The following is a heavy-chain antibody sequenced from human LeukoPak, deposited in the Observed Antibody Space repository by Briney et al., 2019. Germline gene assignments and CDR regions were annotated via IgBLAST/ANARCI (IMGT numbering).Heavy chain of an antibody. V-gene: IGHV4-61*01. CDR2: NYKSGSN. J-gene: IGHJ6*02. CDR1: GGSFSSDSYY. Sequence: SETLSLTCTVSGGSFSSDSYYWGWIRQPPGKEPEWIVYNYKSGSNNSNPSLKSRVTISVDTSKHQISLKLSSVTAADTAMYYCAREIGYFTTSSCSSGYYRMDVWGQGTTVTVSS. CDR3: AREIGYFTTSSCSSGYYRMDV. D-gene: IGHD2-2*01.